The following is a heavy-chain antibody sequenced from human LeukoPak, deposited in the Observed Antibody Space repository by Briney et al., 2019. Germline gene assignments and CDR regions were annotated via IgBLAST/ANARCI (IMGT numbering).Heavy chain of an antibody. CDR3: AKGGDSSGRYYYYYCMDV. V-gene: IGHV3-23*01. D-gene: IGHD6-19*01. CDR2: ISGTGGST. Sequence: PGGSLRLSCAASGFTFSSYGMSWVRQAPGKGLDWVSAISGTGGSTYYADSVKGRFTISRDNSKNTLYLQMNSLRAEDTAVYYCAKGGDSSGRYYYYYCMDVWGKGTTVTISS. CDR1: GFTFSSYG. J-gene: IGHJ6*03.